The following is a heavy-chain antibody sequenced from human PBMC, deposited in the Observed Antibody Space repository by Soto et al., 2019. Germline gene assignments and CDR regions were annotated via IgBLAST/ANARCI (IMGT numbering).Heavy chain of an antibody. CDR2: INEDGSQK. J-gene: IGHJ4*02. CDR1: EFSFRSYW. Sequence: GGSLRLSXAASEFSFRSYWMTWVRQAPGKGLEWVALINEDGSQKYYVGSVKGRFIISRDNAKDSVYMQMDSLRAGDTAVYFCARVGRYGWDFDHWGQGTLVTAPQ. CDR3: ARVGRYGWDFDH. V-gene: IGHV3-7*01. D-gene: IGHD5-18*01.